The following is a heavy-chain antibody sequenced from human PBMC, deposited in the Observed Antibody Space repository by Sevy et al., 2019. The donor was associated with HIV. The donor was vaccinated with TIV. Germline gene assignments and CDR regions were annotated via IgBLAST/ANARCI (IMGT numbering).Heavy chain of an antibody. Sequence: GSLRLSCTASGFTFVDYAMSWFRQPPGKGLEWVGFIRRKAYGGTTDYAASVKGRFTISRDDSKSIAYLQMNSLKTEDTAVYYCTRDSSGPLGMEVWGQGTTVTVSS. CDR1: GFTFVDYA. J-gene: IGHJ6*02. CDR2: IRRKAYGGTT. V-gene: IGHV3-49*03. CDR3: TRDSSGPLGMEV.